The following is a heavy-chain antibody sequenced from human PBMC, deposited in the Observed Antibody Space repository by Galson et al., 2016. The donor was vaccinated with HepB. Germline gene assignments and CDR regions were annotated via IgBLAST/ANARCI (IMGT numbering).Heavy chain of an antibody. CDR1: GYTFTSYA. V-gene: IGHV7-4-1*02. CDR2: INTNTGNP. D-gene: IGHD1-26*01. J-gene: IGHJ4*02. Sequence: SVKVSCKASGYTFTSYAMNWVRQAPGQGLEWMGWINTNTGNPTYAQDFTGRLVFSLDTSASTTYLQISSLKAEDTAIYYCARDGGTYPYQFDYWGQGTLVTVSS. CDR3: ARDGGTYPYQFDY.